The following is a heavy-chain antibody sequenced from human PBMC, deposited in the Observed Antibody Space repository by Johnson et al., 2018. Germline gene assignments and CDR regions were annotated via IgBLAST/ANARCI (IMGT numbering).Heavy chain of an antibody. CDR3: ARDPVRTSWYTYYYMDV. D-gene: IGHD6-13*01. V-gene: IGHV3-30*03. CDR2: ISYDGSNK. J-gene: IGHJ6*03. CDR1: GFTFSSYG. Sequence: QVQLQESGRGVVQPGRSLRLSCAASGFTFSSYGMHWVRQAPGKGLEWVAVISYDGSNKYYADSVKGRFTISRDNSKNTLYLQMNSLRAEDTAAFYCARDPVRTSWYTYYYMDVWGKGPTVTVAS.